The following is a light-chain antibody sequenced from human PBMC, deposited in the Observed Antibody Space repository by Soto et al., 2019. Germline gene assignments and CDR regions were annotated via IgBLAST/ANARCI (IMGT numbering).Light chain of an antibody. CDR3: QQTYSTPRT. V-gene: IGKV1-39*01. CDR1: QSISSF. CDR2: AAS. Sequence: DIQMTQSPSSLSSSLGYIFTITFRASQSISSFFNWYQQRPGKAPRLLIYAASSLQSGVPSRFSGSGSGTDFTLTISSLQPEDFATYYCQQTYSTPRTFGQGTKV. J-gene: IGKJ1*01.